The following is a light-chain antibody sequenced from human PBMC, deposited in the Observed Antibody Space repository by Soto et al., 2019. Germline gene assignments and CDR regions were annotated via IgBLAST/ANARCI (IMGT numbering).Light chain of an antibody. J-gene: IGKJ5*01. Sequence: EIMMTQSPAPPSLSPRERATPPCRASQSVSSNLAWYQQKPGQAPRLLIYGASTRATGIPARFSGSGSGTEFTLTISSLQSEDFAVYYCQQYNNWPPITFGQGTRLEIK. CDR1: QSVSSN. V-gene: IGKV3-15*01. CDR3: QQYNNWPPIT. CDR2: GAS.